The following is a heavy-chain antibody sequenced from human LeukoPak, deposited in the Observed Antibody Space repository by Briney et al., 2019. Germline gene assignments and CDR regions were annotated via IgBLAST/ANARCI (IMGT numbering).Heavy chain of an antibody. D-gene: IGHD4-17*01. Sequence: GGPLNPPCQALEFTLGNFGMPWVRQAPGKGLEWVSSISSSSSYIYYADSVKGRFTISRDNAKNSLYLQMNSLRAEDTAVYYCARSGTVTTLDYWGQGTLVTVSS. CDR3: ARSGTVTTLDY. CDR1: EFTLGNFG. J-gene: IGHJ4*02. CDR2: ISSSSSYI. V-gene: IGHV3-21*01.